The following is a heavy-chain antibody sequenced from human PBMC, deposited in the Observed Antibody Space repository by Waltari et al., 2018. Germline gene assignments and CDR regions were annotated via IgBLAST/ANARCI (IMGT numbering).Heavy chain of an antibody. CDR2: IYYSGST. J-gene: IGHJ4*02. CDR3: ASYDSSGYYSSFDY. Sequence: QLQLQESGPGLVKPSETLSLTCTVSGGSISSSSYYWGWIRQPPGKGLEWIGSIYYSGSTHYNPSLKSRVTISVDTSKNQFSLKLSSVTAADTAVYYCASYDSSGYYSSFDYWGQGTLVTVSS. V-gene: IGHV4-39*01. CDR1: GGSISSSSYY. D-gene: IGHD3-22*01.